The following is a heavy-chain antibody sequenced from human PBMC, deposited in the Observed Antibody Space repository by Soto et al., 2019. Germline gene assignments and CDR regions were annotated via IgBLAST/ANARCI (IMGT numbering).Heavy chain of an antibody. J-gene: IGHJ4*02. CDR3: ARAKDYDSSGYYLGHDY. CDR2: ISSSSSYI. V-gene: IGHV3-21*01. CDR1: GFTFSSYS. Sequence: GGSLRLSCAASGFTFSSYSMNWVRQAPGKGLEWVSSISSSSSYIYYADSVKGRVTISRDNATNSLYLQLNSLRAEDTAVYYCARAKDYDSSGYYLGHDYWGQGTLVTVSS. D-gene: IGHD3-22*01.